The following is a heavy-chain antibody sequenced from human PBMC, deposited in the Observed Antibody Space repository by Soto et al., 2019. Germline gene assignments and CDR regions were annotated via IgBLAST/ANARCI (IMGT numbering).Heavy chain of an antibody. CDR2: IRSKAYGGTT. J-gene: IGHJ6*03. Sequence: GGSLRLSCTASGFTFGDYAMSCFRQAPGKGLEWVGFIRSKAYGGTTEYAASVKGRFTISRDDSKSIAYLQMNSLKAEDTAVYYCTRGGTTATWSGSYYYMDVWGKGTTVTVS. V-gene: IGHV3-49*03. D-gene: IGHD4-4*01. CDR3: TRGGTTATWSGSYYYMDV. CDR1: GFTFGDYA.